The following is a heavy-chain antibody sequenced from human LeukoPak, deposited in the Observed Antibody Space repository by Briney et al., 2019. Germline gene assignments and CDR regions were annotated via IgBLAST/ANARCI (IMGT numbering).Heavy chain of an antibody. CDR3: ARDLGSYTSNTYRSY. D-gene: IGHD2/OR15-2a*01. CDR1: GYTFISYG. V-gene: IGHV1-18*01. J-gene: IGHJ4*02. Sequence: ASVKVSCKGSGYTFISYGVSWVRQAPGQGLEWMGWISPYNGNTNYAQKSQGRVTVTTDTSTSTAYMELRSLRSDDTAVYYCARDLGSYTSNTYRSYWGQGTLVTVSS. CDR2: ISPYNGNT.